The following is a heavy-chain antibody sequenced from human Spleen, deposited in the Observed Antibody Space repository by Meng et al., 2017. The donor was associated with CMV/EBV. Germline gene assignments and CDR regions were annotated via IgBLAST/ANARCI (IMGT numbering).Heavy chain of an antibody. V-gene: IGHV3-9*01. CDR3: AKARDSFYYGMDV. CDR2: ISWNSGSI. Sequence: GGSLRLSCAASGFTFDDYAMHWVRQAPGKGLEWVSGISWNSGSIGYADSVKGRFTISRDNAKNSLYLQMNSLRAEDTALYYCAKARDSFYYGMDVWGQGTTVTVSS. J-gene: IGHJ6*02. CDR1: GFTFDDYA.